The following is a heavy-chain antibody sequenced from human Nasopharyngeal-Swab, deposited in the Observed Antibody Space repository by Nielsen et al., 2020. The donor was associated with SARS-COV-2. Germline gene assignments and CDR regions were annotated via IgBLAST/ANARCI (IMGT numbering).Heavy chain of an antibody. CDR2: INHSGST. J-gene: IGHJ4*02. CDR1: GGSFSGYY. CDR3: ARLDYYYGSGSYRY. V-gene: IGHV4-34*01. D-gene: IGHD3-10*01. Sequence: ETLSLTCAVYGGSFSGYYWSWIRQPPGKGLEWIGEINHSGSTNYNPSLKSRVTISVDTSKNQFSLKLSSVTAADTAVYYCARLDYYYGSGSYRYWGQGTLVTVSS.